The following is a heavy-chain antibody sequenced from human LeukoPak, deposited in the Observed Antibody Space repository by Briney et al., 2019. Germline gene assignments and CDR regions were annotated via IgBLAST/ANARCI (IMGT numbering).Heavy chain of an antibody. CDR1: GFSFSSYD. Sequence: GGSLRLSCAASGFSFSSYDMHWVRHAPGKGLEWVAFITNDGNNKYYVDAVKGRFTVSRGNSKSTLYLQMNSLRTEDGAVYYGARRTGDSSAYHYDFWGQGNLVAVSS. D-gene: IGHD3-22*01. CDR3: ARRTGDSSAYHYDF. V-gene: IGHV3-30*02. CDR2: ITNDGNNK. J-gene: IGHJ4*02.